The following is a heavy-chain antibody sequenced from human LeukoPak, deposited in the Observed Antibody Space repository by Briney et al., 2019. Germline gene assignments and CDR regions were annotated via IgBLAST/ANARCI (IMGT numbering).Heavy chain of an antibody. CDR2: IWYDGSNK. Sequence: GGSLRLSCAASGFTFSSYGMHWVRQAPGKGLEWVAVIWYDGSNKYYADSVKGRFTISRDNSKNTLYLQMNSLRAEDTAVYYCAREGDYYDSSGYPAFPFDIWGQGTMVTVSS. V-gene: IGHV3-33*01. J-gene: IGHJ3*02. CDR1: GFTFSSYG. CDR3: AREGDYYDSSGYPAFPFDI. D-gene: IGHD3-22*01.